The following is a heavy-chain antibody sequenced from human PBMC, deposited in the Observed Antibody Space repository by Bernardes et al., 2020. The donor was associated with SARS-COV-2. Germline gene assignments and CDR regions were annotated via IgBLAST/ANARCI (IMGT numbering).Heavy chain of an antibody. CDR1: GFTFSTYG. Sequence: GGSLRLSCAASGFTFSTYGMNWVRQTPGKGLEWVSTIGDGGGRTYYAASVKGRFTISRDNSKSILYLQMNSLRAEDTAVYYCARRFGSGTYSDYWGLGTLVTVSS. CDR2: IGDGGGRT. V-gene: IGHV3-23*01. CDR3: ARRFGSGTYSDY. J-gene: IGHJ4*02. D-gene: IGHD3-10*01.